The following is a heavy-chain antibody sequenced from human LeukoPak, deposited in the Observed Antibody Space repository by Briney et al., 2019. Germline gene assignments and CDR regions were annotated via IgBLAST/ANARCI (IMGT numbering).Heavy chain of an antibody. CDR1: GGSISSGSYY. CDR3: ARGRVSSSTWYSTYYYYFYMDV. CDR2: IYTSGST. J-gene: IGHJ6*03. Sequence: PSETLSLTCTVSGGSISSGSYYWSWTRQPAGTGLEWIGRIYTSGSTNYNPSLKSRVTISVDTTNNLFSLRLRSVTAADTAVYFCARGRVSSSTWYSTYYYYFYMDVWGKGTTVTVSS. V-gene: IGHV4-61*02. D-gene: IGHD1-1*01.